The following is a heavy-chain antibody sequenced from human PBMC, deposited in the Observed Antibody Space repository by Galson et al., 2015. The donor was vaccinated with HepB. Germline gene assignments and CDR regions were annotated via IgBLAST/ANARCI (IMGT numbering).Heavy chain of an antibody. CDR3: ARDEHDYSNYGWLDP. Sequence: SVKVSCKASGYTFTSYGITWVRQAPGQGLEWMGWISAYNGNTTCAQKLQGRVTMTTDTSTSTACMEVRSLRSDDTAVYYCARDEHDYSNYGWLDPWGQGTLVTVSS. CDR1: GYTFTSYG. V-gene: IGHV1-18*04. D-gene: IGHD4-11*01. CDR2: ISAYNGNT. J-gene: IGHJ5*02.